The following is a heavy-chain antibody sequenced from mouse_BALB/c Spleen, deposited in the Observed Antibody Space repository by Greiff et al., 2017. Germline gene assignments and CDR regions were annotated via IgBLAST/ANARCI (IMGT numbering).Heavy chain of an antibody. D-gene: IGHD2-3*01. V-gene: IGHV5-2*01. J-gene: IGHJ3*01. CDR2: INSDGGST. CDR3: SRHGYDDYPAWFAY. CDR1: EYEFPSHD. Sequence: EVKLMESGGGLVQPGESLKLSCESNEYEFPSHDMSWVRKTPEKRLELVAAINSDGGSTYYPDTMERRFIISRDNTKKTLYLQMSSLRSEDTALYYCSRHGYDDYPAWFAYWGQGTLVTVSA.